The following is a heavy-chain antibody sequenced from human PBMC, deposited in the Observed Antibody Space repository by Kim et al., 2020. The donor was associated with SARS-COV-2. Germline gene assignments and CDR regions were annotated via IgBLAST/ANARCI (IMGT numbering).Heavy chain of an antibody. CDR3: ARTDSSGYYLIPTND. V-gene: IGHV3-21*01. Sequence: GGSLRLSCAASGFTFSSYSMNWVRQAPGKGLEWVSSISSSSSYIYYADSVKGRFTISRDNAKNSLYLQMNSLRAEDTAVYYCARTDSSGYYLIPTNDWGQGTLVTVSS. CDR1: GFTFSSYS. D-gene: IGHD3-22*01. J-gene: IGHJ4*02. CDR2: ISSSSSYI.